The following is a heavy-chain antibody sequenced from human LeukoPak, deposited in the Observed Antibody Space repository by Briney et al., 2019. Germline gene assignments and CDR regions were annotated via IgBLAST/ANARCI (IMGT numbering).Heavy chain of an antibody. D-gene: IGHD6-19*01. J-gene: IGHJ5*02. CDR3: AKESGRSYSSGWENWFDP. CDR2: IRYDGSNK. Sequence: QPGGSLRLSCAASGFTFSSYGMHWVRQAPGKGLEWVAFIRYDGSNKYYADSVKGRFTISRDNSKNTLYLQMNSLRAEDTAVYYCAKESGRSYSSGWENWFDPWGQGTLVTVSS. CDR1: GFTFSSYG. V-gene: IGHV3-30*02.